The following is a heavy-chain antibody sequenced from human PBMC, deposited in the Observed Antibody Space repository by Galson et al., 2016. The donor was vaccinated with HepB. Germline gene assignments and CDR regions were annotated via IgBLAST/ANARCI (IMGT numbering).Heavy chain of an antibody. J-gene: IGHJ4*02. CDR2: LSGSGGST. D-gene: IGHD6-19*01. CDR1: GFTFSSYA. Sequence: SLRLSCAASGFTFSSYAMTWVRQAPGKGLEWVSGLSGSGGSTYYADSVKGRFTISRDNSKNTLYLQMSSLRAEDTAVYYCAKEYQWLAFDYWGQGTLVTVSS. V-gene: IGHV3-23*01. CDR3: AKEYQWLAFDY.